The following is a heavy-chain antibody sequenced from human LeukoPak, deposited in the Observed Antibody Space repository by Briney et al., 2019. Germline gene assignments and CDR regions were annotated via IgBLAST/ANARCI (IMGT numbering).Heavy chain of an antibody. V-gene: IGHV3-30*02. CDR3: AKDLKWLRPDAFDI. CDR1: GFTFSSYG. CDR2: IRYDGSNK. Sequence: PGRSLRLSCAASGFTFSSYGMHWVRQAPGKGLEWVAFIRYDGSNKYYADSVKGRFTISRDNSKNTLYLQMNSLRAEDTAVYYCAKDLKWLRPDAFDIWGQGTMVTVSS. D-gene: IGHD5-12*01. J-gene: IGHJ3*02.